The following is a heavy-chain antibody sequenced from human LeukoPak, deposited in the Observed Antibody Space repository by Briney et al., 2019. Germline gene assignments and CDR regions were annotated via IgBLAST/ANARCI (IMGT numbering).Heavy chain of an antibody. Sequence: GESLKISCKGSGYSFTSYWIAWVRQMPGKGLDWMGIIYPGDSDTRYSPSFQGQVTISADKSISTAYLQWSSLKASDTAMYYCARVPTSGLDYYYYMDVWGKGTTVTVSS. D-gene: IGHD3-10*01. CDR2: IYPGDSDT. J-gene: IGHJ6*03. CDR1: GYSFTSYW. CDR3: ARVPTSGLDYYYYMDV. V-gene: IGHV5-51*01.